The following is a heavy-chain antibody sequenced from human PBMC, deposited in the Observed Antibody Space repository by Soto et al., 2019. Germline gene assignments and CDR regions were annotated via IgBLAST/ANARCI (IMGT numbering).Heavy chain of an antibody. CDR2: IYYSGST. CDR3: ASLDEQLVFAFDI. Sequence: SETLSLTCTVSGGSISSYYWSWIRQPPGKGLEWIGYIYYSGSTNYNPSLKSRVTISVDTSKNQFSLKLSSVTAADTAVYYCASLDEQLVFAFDIWGQGTMVTVSS. D-gene: IGHD6-6*01. J-gene: IGHJ3*02. V-gene: IGHV4-59*08. CDR1: GGSISSYY.